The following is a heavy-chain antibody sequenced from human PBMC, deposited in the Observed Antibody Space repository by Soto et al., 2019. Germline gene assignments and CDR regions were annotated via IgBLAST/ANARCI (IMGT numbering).Heavy chain of an antibody. D-gene: IGHD3-9*01. CDR1: GGSISSGDYY. CDR3: ARDPRVSILTGGYYGMDV. Sequence: PSETLSLTCTVSGGSISSGDYYWSWIRQPPGKGLEWIGYIYYSGSTYYNPSLKSRVTISVDTSKNQFSLKLSSVTAADTAVYYCARDPRVSILTGGYYGMDVWGQGTTVTVSS. J-gene: IGHJ6*02. CDR2: IYYSGST. V-gene: IGHV4-30-4*01.